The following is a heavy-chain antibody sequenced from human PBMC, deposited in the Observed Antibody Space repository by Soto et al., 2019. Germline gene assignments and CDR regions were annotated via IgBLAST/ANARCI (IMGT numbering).Heavy chain of an antibody. Sequence: EVQLVESGGGLVKPGGSLRLSCSASGLTFSNAWMSWVRQAPGKGLEWVGRIKSKTDGGTTDYAAPVTGRFTISRDNAKNSLYLQMNSLRAEDTAVYYCAREGQQRTHWGQGTLVTVSS. CDR3: AREGQQRTH. V-gene: IGHV3-15*01. CDR1: GLTFSNAW. D-gene: IGHD6-13*01. CDR2: IKSKTDGGTT. J-gene: IGHJ4*02.